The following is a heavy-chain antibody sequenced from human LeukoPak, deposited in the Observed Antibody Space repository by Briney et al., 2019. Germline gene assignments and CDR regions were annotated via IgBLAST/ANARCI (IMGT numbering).Heavy chain of an antibody. V-gene: IGHV1-2*02. CDR1: GYTFTGYY. Sequence: ASVTVSCKASGYTFTGYYMHWVRQAPGQGLEGMGWINPNSGGTNYAQKFQGRVTMTRDTSISTAYMELSRLRSDDTAVYYCARAARLEWSLDYFDYWGQGTLVTVSS. D-gene: IGHD3-3*01. CDR2: INPNSGGT. CDR3: ARAARLEWSLDYFDY. J-gene: IGHJ4*02.